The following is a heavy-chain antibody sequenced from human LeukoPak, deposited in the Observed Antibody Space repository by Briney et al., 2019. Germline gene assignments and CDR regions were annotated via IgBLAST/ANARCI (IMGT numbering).Heavy chain of an antibody. J-gene: IGHJ6*02. Sequence: GRSLRLSCAASGFTFSSYAMHWVRQAPGKGLEWVAAISYDGSNKYYADSVKGRFTISRDNSKNTLYLQMNSLRAEDTAVYYCARDSYDFWSGYYYYGMDVWGQGTTVTVSS. D-gene: IGHD3-3*01. CDR3: ARDSYDFWSGYYYYGMDV. V-gene: IGHV3-30-3*01. CDR1: GFTFSSYA. CDR2: ISYDGSNK.